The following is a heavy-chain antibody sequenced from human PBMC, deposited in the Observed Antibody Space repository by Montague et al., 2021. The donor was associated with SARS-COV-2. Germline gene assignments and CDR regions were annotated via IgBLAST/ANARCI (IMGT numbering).Heavy chain of an antibody. CDR2: IYYSGST. D-gene: IGHD6-13*01. Sequence: SETLSLTCTVSGGSISSSSYYWGWIRQPPGKGLEWIGSIYYSGSTYYNPSLKSRVTISVDTSKNQFSLKLSSVTAADTAVYYCARVERLQLVRLSGMDVWGQGTPVTVSS. CDR3: ARVERLQLVRLSGMDV. V-gene: IGHV4-39*07. CDR1: GGSISSSSYY. J-gene: IGHJ6*02.